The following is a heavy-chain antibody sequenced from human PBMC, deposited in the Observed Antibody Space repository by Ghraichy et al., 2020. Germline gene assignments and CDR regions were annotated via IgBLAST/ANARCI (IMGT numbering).Heavy chain of an antibody. CDR1: GFTFSRYW. D-gene: IGHD2-15*01. CDR2: IKQDGSEK. Sequence: RGSLRLSCAASGFTFSRYWMSWVRQAPGKGLEWVANIKQDGSEKYYVDSVKGRFTISRDNAENSLYLQMNSLRAEDTAVYYCARVYAANYFDYWGQGTLVTVSS. J-gene: IGHJ4*02. CDR3: ARVYAANYFDY. V-gene: IGHV3-7*03.